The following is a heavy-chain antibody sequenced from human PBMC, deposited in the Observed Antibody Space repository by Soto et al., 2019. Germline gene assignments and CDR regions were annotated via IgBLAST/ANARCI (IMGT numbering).Heavy chain of an antibody. J-gene: IGHJ4*02. CDR3: VRVREYAIDN. Sequence: EVQLVESGGDLVQPGGSLRLSCAASGFTLSDHYMDWVGQAPGKGLEWVGRTRDKGNGYTKEYAASVKGRFTISRDDSENSMFLQMNSLRTEDSAVYYCVRVREYAIDNWGQGTLVTVSS. D-gene: IGHD3-10*01. V-gene: IGHV3-72*01. CDR1: GFTLSDHY. CDR2: TRDKGNGYTK.